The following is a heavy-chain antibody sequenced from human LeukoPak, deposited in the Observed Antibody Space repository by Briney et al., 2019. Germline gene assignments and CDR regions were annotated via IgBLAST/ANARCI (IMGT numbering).Heavy chain of an antibody. V-gene: IGHV5-51*01. D-gene: IGHD3-10*01. CDR3: ASGGFYYYGSGTLWGGFDP. J-gene: IGHJ5*02. Sequence: GESLKISCKGSGYSFTSYWIGWVRQMPGKGLEWMGIIYPGDSDTRYSPSFQGQVTISADKSISTAYLQWSSLKASDTAMYYCASGGFYYYGSGTLWGGFDPWGQGTLVTVS. CDR2: IYPGDSDT. CDR1: GYSFTSYW.